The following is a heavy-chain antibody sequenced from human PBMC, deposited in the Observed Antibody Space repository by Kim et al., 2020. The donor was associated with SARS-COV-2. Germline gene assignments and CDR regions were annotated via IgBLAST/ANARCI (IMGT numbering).Heavy chain of an antibody. CDR3: ARAPKMYCSSTSCYRGGMDV. CDR2: IKPIGGST. D-gene: IGHD2-2*01. Sequence: ASVKVSCKASGYTFTSYYMHWVRQAPGQGLEWMGIIKPIGGSTSYAQKFQDRVTMTRDTSTSTVYMELSSLRSEDTAVYYCARAPKMYCSSTSCYRGGMDVWGQGTTVTVSS. J-gene: IGHJ6*02. CDR1: GYTFTSYY. V-gene: IGHV1-46*01.